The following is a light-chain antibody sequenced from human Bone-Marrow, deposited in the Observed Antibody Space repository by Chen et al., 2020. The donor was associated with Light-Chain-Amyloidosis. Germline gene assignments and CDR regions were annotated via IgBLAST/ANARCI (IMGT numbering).Light chain of an antibody. CDR1: NIGSTS. J-gene: IGLJ3*02. CDR2: DDS. V-gene: IGLV3-21*02. Sequence: SYVLTQPSSVSVAPGQTATIACGGNNIGSTSVHWYQQTPGQAPLLVVYDDSDRPSGNTERLSGSNSGHTATLTISRVEAGDEADYYCQVWDRGSDRPVFGGGTKLTVL. CDR3: QVWDRGSDRPV.